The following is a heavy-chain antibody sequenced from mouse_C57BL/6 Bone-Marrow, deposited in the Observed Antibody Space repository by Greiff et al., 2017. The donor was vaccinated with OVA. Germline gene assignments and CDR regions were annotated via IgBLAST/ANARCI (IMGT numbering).Heavy chain of an antibody. CDR1: GYSFTGYY. D-gene: IGHD4-1*01. V-gene: IGHV1-42*01. CDR2: INTSTGGT. J-gene: IGHJ3*01. CDR3: ARGGTSPFAY. Sequence: VQLQQSGPELVKPGASVKISCKASGYSFTGYYMNWVKQSPEKSLEWIGEINTSTGGTTYNQKFKAKATLTVDKSSSTAYMQLKSLTSEDSAVYDCARGGTSPFAYWGQGTLVTVSA.